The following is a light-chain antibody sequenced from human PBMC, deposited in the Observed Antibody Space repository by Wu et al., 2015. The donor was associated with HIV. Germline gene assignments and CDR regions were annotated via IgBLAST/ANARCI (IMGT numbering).Light chain of an antibody. V-gene: IGKV3-15*01. J-gene: IGKJ4*01. CDR1: ESVGGD. CDR2: GAI. Sequence: EVVMTQSPATLSVSPGERATLACRASESVGGDVAWYQQKPGQAPRLLIYGAITRPTGIPARFRGSGSGTEFTLTFTSMESEDSAVYFCQQYNHWPLTFVGGTEGGGSN. CDR3: QQYNHWPLT.